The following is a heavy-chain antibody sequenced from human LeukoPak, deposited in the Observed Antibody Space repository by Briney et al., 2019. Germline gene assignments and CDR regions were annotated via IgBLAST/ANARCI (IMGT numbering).Heavy chain of an antibody. CDR1: GFTFRSYW. CDR2: IKQDGSEK. V-gene: IGHV3-7*05. CDR3: AANGGPFDF. D-gene: IGHD4-23*01. J-gene: IGHJ4*02. Sequence: GGSLRLSCTASGFTFRSYWMSWVRQAPGEGLEWVANIKQDGSEKYYVDSVKGRFSISRDNAKNSLYLQMNSLRAEDTAVYYCAANGGPFDFWGQGTLVTVSS.